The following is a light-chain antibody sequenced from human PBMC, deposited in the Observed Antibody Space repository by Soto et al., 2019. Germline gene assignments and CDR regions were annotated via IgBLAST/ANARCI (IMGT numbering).Light chain of an antibody. CDR2: GAS. Sequence: EIVLTQSPGTLSLSPGERATLSCRASQSFSSYLAWYQQKPGQAPRLLISGASSRATGIPDRFSGSGSGTDFTLTISRLEPEDFVVYYCQQYGSSPGTFGGGTKVEIK. CDR1: QSFSSY. CDR3: QQYGSSPGT. V-gene: IGKV3-20*01. J-gene: IGKJ4*01.